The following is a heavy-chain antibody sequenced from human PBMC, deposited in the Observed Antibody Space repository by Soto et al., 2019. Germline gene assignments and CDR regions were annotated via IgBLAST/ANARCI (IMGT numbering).Heavy chain of an antibody. Sequence: QVQLVQSGAEVKKPGASVKVSCKASGYTFINYGISWVRQAPGQGLEWMGWTSPNNGNTNYAQKFQDRVTMTTDTATTTAYRELGSLRSDDTAVDYWARSSGRGYYALSYWGQGTLVTVSS. V-gene: IGHV1-18*01. CDR1: GYTFINYG. D-gene: IGHD3-3*01. J-gene: IGHJ4*02. CDR2: TSPNNGNT. CDR3: ARSSGRGYYALSY.